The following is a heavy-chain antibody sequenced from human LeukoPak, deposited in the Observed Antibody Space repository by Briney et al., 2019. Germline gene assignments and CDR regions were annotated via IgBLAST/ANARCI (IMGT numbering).Heavy chain of an antibody. Sequence: SETLSLTCTVSGGSISSGDYYWSWIRQPPGKGLEWIGYTYYSGSTYYNPSLKNRVSISVDTSKNQFSLNLSSVTAADTAVYYCARPYYYDSRIDPWGQGTLVTVSS. CDR1: GGSISSGDYY. CDR2: TYYSGST. J-gene: IGHJ5*02. CDR3: ARPYYYDSRIDP. D-gene: IGHD3-22*01. V-gene: IGHV4-30-4*01.